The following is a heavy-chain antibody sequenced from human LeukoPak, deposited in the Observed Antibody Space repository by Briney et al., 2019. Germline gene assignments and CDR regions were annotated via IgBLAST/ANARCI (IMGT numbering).Heavy chain of an antibody. CDR2: ISAYNGNT. Sequence: GASVKVSCKASGYTFTSYGISWVRQAPGQGLEWMGWISAYNGNTNYAQKLQGRVTMTTDTSTSTAYMELRSLRSDDTAVYYCARDLRDSGSYYVAFDIWGQGTMVTVSS. CDR3: ARDLRDSGSYYVAFDI. J-gene: IGHJ3*02. V-gene: IGHV1-18*01. CDR1: GYTFTSYG. D-gene: IGHD1-26*01.